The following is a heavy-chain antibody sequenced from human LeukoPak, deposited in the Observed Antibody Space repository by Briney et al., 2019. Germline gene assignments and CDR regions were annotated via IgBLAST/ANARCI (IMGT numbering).Heavy chain of an antibody. J-gene: IGHJ4*02. CDR3: ARDHPDY. CDR2: ISYDGNNE. Sequence: GGSLRLSCAASGFTFSTYAMHWVRQAPGKGLEWVALISYDGNNEYYAGSVKGRFTISRDSSKNTLYLQMNSLRPEDTAVYYCARDHPDYWGQGTLVTVSS. CDR1: GFTFSTYA. V-gene: IGHV3-30*04.